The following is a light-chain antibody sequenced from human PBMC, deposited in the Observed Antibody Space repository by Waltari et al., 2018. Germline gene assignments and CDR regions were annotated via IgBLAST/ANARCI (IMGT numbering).Light chain of an antibody. CDR2: WAS. CDR1: QSVFFTSNNKSY. CDR3: QQYYGIPLT. Sequence: DIVMTQSPDSLALSLGERATIYRKSRQSVFFTSNNKSYLAWYQQKPRQPPKLLISWASTRESGVPDRFSGSGSGTHFTLTISSLQAEDVAVYSCQQYYGIPLTFGGGTKVEIK. J-gene: IGKJ4*01. V-gene: IGKV4-1*01.